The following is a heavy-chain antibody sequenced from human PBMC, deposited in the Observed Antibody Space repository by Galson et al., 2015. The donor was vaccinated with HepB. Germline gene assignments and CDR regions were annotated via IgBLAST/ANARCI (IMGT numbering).Heavy chain of an antibody. J-gene: IGHJ5*02. CDR1: GYTFTSYA. CDR2: INTNTGNP. D-gene: IGHD6-19*01. V-gene: IGHV7-4-1*02. CDR3: ARKRPLQSGLIAVAGTGWFDP. Sequence: SVKVSCKASGYTFTSYAMNWVRQAPGQGLEWMGWINTNTGNPTYAQGFTGRFVFSLDTSVSTAYLQISSLKAEDTAVYYCARKRPLQSGLIAVAGTGWFDPWGQGTLVTVSS.